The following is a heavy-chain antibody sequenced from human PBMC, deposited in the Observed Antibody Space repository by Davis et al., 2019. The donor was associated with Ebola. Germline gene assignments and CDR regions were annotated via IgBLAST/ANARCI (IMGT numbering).Heavy chain of an antibody. D-gene: IGHD3-22*01. Sequence: GESLKISCAASGFTFSSYAMSWVRQAPGKGLEWVSAISGSGGSTYYADSVKGRFTTSRDNSKNTLYLQMNSLRAEDTAVYYCAKDYNNYYDSSGYWGYWGQGTLVTVSS. CDR3: AKDYNNYYDSSGYWGY. J-gene: IGHJ4*02. CDR2: ISGSGGST. CDR1: GFTFSSYA. V-gene: IGHV3-23*01.